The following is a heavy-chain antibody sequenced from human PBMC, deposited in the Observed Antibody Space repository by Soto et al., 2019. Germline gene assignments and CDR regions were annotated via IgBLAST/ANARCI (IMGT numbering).Heavy chain of an antibody. CDR1: GGSISSGDYY. J-gene: IGHJ4*02. CDR2: IYYSGST. V-gene: IGHV4-30-4*01. Sequence: PSETLSLTCTVSGGSISSGDYYWSWIRQPPGKGLEWIGYIYYSGSTYYNPSLKSRVTISVDTSKNQFSLKLSSVTAADTAVYYCASYYDSSGYSPSFDYWGQGTLVTVSS. CDR3: ASYYDSSGYSPSFDY. D-gene: IGHD3-22*01.